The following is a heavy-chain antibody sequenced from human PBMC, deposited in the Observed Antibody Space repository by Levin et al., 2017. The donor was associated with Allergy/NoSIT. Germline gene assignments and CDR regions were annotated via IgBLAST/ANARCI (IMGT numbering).Heavy chain of an antibody. D-gene: IGHD3-10*01. V-gene: IGHV3-23*01. J-gene: IGHJ4*02. Sequence: ASVKVSCTASGFTFSNYGMSWVRQAPGKGLEWVSGIASGGSTFYADSVKGRFTISRDNSKNTLYLQMNSLRAEDTAIYYCTSSSGSYYISYWGQGTLVTVSS. CDR3: TSSSGSYYISY. CDR1: GFTFSNYG. CDR2: IASGGST.